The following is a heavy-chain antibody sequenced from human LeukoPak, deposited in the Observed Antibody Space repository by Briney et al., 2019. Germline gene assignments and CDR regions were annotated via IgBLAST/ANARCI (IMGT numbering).Heavy chain of an antibody. CDR2: INPKNSGT. Sequence: ASVKVSCRTSGYTFSDYYIHWVRQAPGQGLEWMGWINPKNSGTKYAQKFQGWITMTTDTSTSTAYMELTSLRSNDTAVYYCARVTVTTLFDHWGPGTLVTVSS. J-gene: IGHJ4*02. D-gene: IGHD4-17*01. V-gene: IGHV1-2*04. CDR3: ARVTVTTLFDH. CDR1: GYTFSDYY.